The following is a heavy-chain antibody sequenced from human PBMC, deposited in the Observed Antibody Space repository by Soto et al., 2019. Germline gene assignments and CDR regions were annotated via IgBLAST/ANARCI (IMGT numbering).Heavy chain of an antibody. CDR3: ARRTVNIRTFYSGLKTHCFDY. V-gene: IGHV4-39*01. CDR2: IYYSGST. J-gene: IGHJ4*02. CDR1: GDSMISSGYY. Sequence: SETLCLTCAVSGDSMISSGYYWGWIRQPPGKGLEWIGSIYYSGSTYYNPSLQSRVAISVDTSKNQFSLKLKSVTAADTAIYYCARRTVNIRTFYSGLKTHCFDYWGQGAPLTVSS. D-gene: IGHD6-19*01.